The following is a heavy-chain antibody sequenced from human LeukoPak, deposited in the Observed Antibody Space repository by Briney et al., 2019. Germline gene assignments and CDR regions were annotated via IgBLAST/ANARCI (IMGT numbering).Heavy chain of an antibody. CDR2: ISGSGGST. CDR3: AKTSGYTYGYDDY. CDR1: GFTFSSYA. D-gene: IGHD5-18*01. J-gene: IGHJ4*02. Sequence: GGSLRLSCAASGFTFSSYAMSWVRQAPGKGLEWVSGISGSGGSTHYADSVKGRFTISRDNSKNTLHLQMNSLRTEDTAVYYCAKTSGYTYGYDDYWGQGTLVTVSS. V-gene: IGHV3-23*01.